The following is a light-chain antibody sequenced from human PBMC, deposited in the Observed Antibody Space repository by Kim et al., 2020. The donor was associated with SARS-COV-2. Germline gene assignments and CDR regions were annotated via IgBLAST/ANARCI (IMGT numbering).Light chain of an antibody. Sequence: AGERARLSCRASQRVSSSYLAWYQQKPGQAHRLLIYGASSRDTCIPDRFSGSGSGTDFTLTISRLEPEDFAVYYCQQYGSSPYTLGQGTKLEI. V-gene: IGKV3-20*01. CDR1: QRVSSSY. CDR2: GAS. CDR3: QQYGSSPYT. J-gene: IGKJ2*01.